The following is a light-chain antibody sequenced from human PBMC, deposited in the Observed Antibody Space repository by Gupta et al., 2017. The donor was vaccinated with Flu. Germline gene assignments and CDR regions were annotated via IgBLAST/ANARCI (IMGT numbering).Light chain of an antibody. V-gene: IGLV1-51*01. Sequence: QSMLTQPPPVSAAPGQKVTISCSGSSTNIGNNHVSWYQHHPGTAPKLLIYDNQKRPSGIPHRFAGSKSGSSAALGITGLQTGDDADYYYRTCDNSLSAALFGGGTKLTVL. CDR2: DNQ. CDR3: RTCDNSLSAAL. J-gene: IGLJ2*01. CDR1: STNIGNNH.